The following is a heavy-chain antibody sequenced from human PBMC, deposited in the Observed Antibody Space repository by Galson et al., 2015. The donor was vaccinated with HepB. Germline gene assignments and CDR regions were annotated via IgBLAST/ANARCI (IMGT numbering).Heavy chain of an antibody. J-gene: IGHJ3*02. V-gene: IGHV3-48*01. D-gene: IGHD5-24*01. CDR3: ARDDFAGQLDGYNWVTGDAFDI. Sequence: SLRLSCAASGFTFSSYSMNWVRQAPGKGLEWVSYISSSSSTIYYADSVKGRFTISRDNAKNSLYLQMNSLRAEDTAVYYCARDDFAGQLDGYNWVTGDAFDIWGQGTMVTVSS. CDR2: ISSSSSTI. CDR1: GFTFSSYS.